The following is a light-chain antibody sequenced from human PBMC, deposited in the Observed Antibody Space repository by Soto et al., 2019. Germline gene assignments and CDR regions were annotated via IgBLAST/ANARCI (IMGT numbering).Light chain of an antibody. CDR1: SSDVGGYNF. J-gene: IGLJ2*01. V-gene: IGLV2-8*01. CDR2: EVS. CDR3: SSYAGSNIVI. Sequence: QSVLTQPPSASGSPGQSVTISCTGTSSDVGGYNFVSWYQQHPGKAPKLMIYEVSKRPSGVPDRFSGSKSGITASLTVSGLQPEDEADYYCSSYAGSNIVIFGGGTKLTVL.